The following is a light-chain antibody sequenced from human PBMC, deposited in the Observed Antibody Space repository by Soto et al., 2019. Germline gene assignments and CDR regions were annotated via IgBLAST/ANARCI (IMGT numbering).Light chain of an antibody. V-gene: IGKV4-1*01. Sequence: DIVMTQYPDSLAVSLGERATINCKSSQSVLYSSNNKNYLAWYPQKPGQPAKLLIYWASTRESGVPDRFSGSGSGTDFTLTISSLQAEDVAVYYCQQYYSTPSWTFGQGTKVEIK. CDR3: QQYYSTPSWT. CDR2: WAS. J-gene: IGKJ1*01. CDR1: QSVLYSSNNKNY.